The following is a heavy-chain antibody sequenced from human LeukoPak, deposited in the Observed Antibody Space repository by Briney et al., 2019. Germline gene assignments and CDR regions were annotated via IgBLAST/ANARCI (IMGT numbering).Heavy chain of an antibody. CDR1: GLTFSSYS. Sequence: GGSLRLSCAASGLTFSSYSMNWVRQAPGKGLEWVSSISSSSSYIYYADSVKGRFTISRDNAKNSLYLQMNSLRAEDTAVYYCARDQNDILTGYYYFDYWGQGTLVTVSS. V-gene: IGHV3-21*01. CDR3: ARDQNDILTGYYYFDY. CDR2: ISSSSSYI. J-gene: IGHJ4*02. D-gene: IGHD3-9*01.